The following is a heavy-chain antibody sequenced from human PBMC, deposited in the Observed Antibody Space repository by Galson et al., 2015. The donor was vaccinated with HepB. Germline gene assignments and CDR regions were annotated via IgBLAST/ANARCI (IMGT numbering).Heavy chain of an antibody. J-gene: IGHJ6*02. Sequence: SLRLSCAASGFSFSTYAMHWVRQTPGRGLECVAVIWYDGSNKYYVDSVKGRFTISRDNSRNTLYLQMNSLRVDDTAVYYCAREGRYCSGGSCYLVGMDVWGQGTTVTVSS. D-gene: IGHD2-15*01. CDR1: GFSFSTYA. CDR3: AREGRYCSGGSCYLVGMDV. V-gene: IGHV3-33*08. CDR2: IWYDGSNK.